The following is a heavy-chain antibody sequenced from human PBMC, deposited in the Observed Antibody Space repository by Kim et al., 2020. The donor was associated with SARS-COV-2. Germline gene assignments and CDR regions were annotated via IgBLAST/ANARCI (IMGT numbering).Heavy chain of an antibody. CDR1: GSTFSNYA. CDR2: ISSNGGSK. V-gene: IGHV3-64*01. J-gene: IGHJ6*03. CDR3: ARGSGSFPTSPYYYYFY. D-gene: IGHD1-26*01. Sequence: GGSLRLSCAASGSTFSNYAMHWVRQAPGKGLEYVSAISSNGGSKYYANSVRGRFTISRDNSKNTLYLQMGRLRTEDMAVYYCARGSGSFPTSPYYYYFY.